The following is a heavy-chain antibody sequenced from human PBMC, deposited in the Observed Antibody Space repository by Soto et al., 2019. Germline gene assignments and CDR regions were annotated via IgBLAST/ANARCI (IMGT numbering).Heavy chain of an antibody. CDR2: TYYRGST. D-gene: IGHD6-13*01. CDR3: NRMQAGASRHFDS. CDR1: SCSIRSGYYF. J-gene: IGHJ4*02. V-gene: IGHV4-30-4*02. Sequence: SDTLSLSSRFSSCSIRSGYYFWRFFGETPGKGMEAIRYTYYRGSTLYGPSFESRVTFYVDTSEKLFSVKLRSVSAADTVVYYCNRMQAGASRHFDSWGQGTRVTVS.